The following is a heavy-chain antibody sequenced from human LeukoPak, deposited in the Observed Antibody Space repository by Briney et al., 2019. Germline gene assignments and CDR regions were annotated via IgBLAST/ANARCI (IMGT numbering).Heavy chain of an antibody. Sequence: ASVTVSCKASGYTFTSYYMHWVRQAPGQGLEWMGIINPSGGSTSYAQKFQGRVTMTRDTSTSTVYMELSSLRSEDTAVYYCARAYCSSTSCYPRALRFDPWGQGTLVTVSS. D-gene: IGHD2-2*01. CDR3: ARAYCSSTSCYPRALRFDP. CDR1: GYTFTSYY. CDR2: INPSGGST. J-gene: IGHJ5*02. V-gene: IGHV1-46*01.